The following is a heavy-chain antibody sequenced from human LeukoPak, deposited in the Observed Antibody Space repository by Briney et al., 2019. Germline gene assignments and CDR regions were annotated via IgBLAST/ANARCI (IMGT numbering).Heavy chain of an antibody. CDR3: ARGRYYFDY. J-gene: IGHJ4*02. V-gene: IGHV3-30-3*01. CDR2: ISYDGSNK. Sequence: GGSLRLSCAASGFTSSSYAMHWVRQAPGKGLEWVAVISYDGSNKYYADSVKGRFTISRDNSKNTLYLQMNSLRAEDTAVYYCARGRYYFDYWGQGTLVTVSS. CDR1: GFTSSSYA.